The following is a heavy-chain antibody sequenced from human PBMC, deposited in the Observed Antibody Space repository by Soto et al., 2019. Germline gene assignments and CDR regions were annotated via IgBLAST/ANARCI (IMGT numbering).Heavy chain of an antibody. CDR3: ARELGYCSSTSCRRINNWFDP. CDR1: GGSISSYY. CDR2: IYYSGST. D-gene: IGHD2-2*01. Sequence: SETLSVTCTVSGGSISSYYWSWSRQPPWKGLEWIGYIYYSGSTNYNPSLKSRVTISVDTSKNQFSLKLSSVTAADTAVYYCARELGYCSSTSCRRINNWFDPWGQGTLVTVYS. V-gene: IGHV4-59*01. J-gene: IGHJ5*02.